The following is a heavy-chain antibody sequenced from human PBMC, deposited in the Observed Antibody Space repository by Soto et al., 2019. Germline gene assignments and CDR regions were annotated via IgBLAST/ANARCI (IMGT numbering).Heavy chain of an antibody. J-gene: IGHJ6*02. CDR3: AREGYGGKQHYYSTDV. Sequence: SETLSLTCTVSGGSVSSGSYYWSWLRQPPGKGLEWIGYIYYSGSTSYNPSLKSRVTISVDTSKNQFSLKLSSVTAADTAVYYCAREGYGGKQHYYSTDVWGQGATLTVS. CDR1: GGSVSSGSYY. D-gene: IGHD4-17*01. V-gene: IGHV4-61*01. CDR2: IYYSGST.